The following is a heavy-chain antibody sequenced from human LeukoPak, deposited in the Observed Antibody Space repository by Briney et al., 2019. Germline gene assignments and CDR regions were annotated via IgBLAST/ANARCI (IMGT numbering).Heavy chain of an antibody. D-gene: IGHD5-12*01. CDR3: ASIVSGYGPYYFDY. V-gene: IGHV3-33*01. CDR1: GFTFSSYG. J-gene: IGHJ4*02. Sequence: PGGSLRLSCAASGFTFSSYGMHWVRQAPGKGLEWVAVIWYDGSNKYYADSVKGRFTISRDNSKNTLYLQMNSLRAEDTAVYYCASIVSGYGPYYFDYWGQGTLVTVSS. CDR2: IWYDGSNK.